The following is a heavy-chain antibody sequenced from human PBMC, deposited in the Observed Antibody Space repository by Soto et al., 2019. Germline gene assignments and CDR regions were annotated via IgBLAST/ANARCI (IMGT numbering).Heavy chain of an antibody. CDR1: GYTFTSYG. D-gene: IGHD3-22*01. CDR2: IATHDGSA. Sequence: GASVKVSCKASGYTFTSYGLNWVRRASGQGLEWMGRIATHDGSAVSAQSLQGRLILTRDSFTNTAYMELGGLTSDDTGLYYCWRNDGDDSTNFWGQGTLVTASS. J-gene: IGHJ4*02. V-gene: IGHV1-18*04. CDR3: WRNDGDDSTNF.